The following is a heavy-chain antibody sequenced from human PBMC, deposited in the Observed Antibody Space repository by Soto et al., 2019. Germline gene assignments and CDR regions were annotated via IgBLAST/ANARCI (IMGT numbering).Heavy chain of an antibody. V-gene: IGHV3-21*01. CDR2: ISSSSSYV. D-gene: IGHD4-17*01. J-gene: IGHJ6*02. Sequence: GSLRLSCAASGFTFSSYSMNWVRQAPGKGLEWVSSISSSSSYVYYADSVKGRFTISRDNAKNSLYLQMNSLRAEDTAVYYCAREGDYGDPYYYYGMDVWGQGTTVTVSS. CDR1: GFTFSSYS. CDR3: AREGDYGDPYYYYGMDV.